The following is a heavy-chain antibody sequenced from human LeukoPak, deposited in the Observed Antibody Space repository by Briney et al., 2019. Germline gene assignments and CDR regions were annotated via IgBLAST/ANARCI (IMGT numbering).Heavy chain of an antibody. CDR2: ISYDGSNK. D-gene: IGHD4-17*01. CDR3: AKLPTEDGDPQGDAFDI. Sequence: PGGSLRLSCAASGFTFSSYGMHWVRQAPGKGLEWVAVISYDGSNKYYADSVKGRFTISRDNSKNTLYLQMNSLRAEDTAVYYCAKLPTEDGDPQGDAFDIWGQGTMVTVSS. V-gene: IGHV3-30*18. CDR1: GFTFSSYG. J-gene: IGHJ3*02.